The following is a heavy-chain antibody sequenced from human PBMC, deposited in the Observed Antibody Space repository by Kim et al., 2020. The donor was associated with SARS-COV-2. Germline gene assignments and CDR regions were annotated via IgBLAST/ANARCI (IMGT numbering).Heavy chain of an antibody. J-gene: IGHJ6*02. CDR3: AKVAATVMQKFPYYGMDV. D-gene: IGHD2-15*01. CDR2: IWYDGSNK. Sequence: GGSLRLSCAASGFTFSSYAMHWVRQAPGKGLEWVAVIWYDGSNKYYADSVKGRFTISRDNSKNTLYLQMNSLRAEDTAVYYCAKVAATVMQKFPYYGMDVWGQGTTVTVSS. V-gene: IGHV3-33*06. CDR1: GFTFSSYA.